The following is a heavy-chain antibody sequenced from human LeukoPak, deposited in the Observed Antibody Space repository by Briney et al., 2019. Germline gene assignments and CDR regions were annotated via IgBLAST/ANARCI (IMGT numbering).Heavy chain of an antibody. J-gene: IGHJ3*02. CDR2: IIPIFGTA. CDR3: ASTILYSTGAGNAFDI. V-gene: IGHV1-69*06. Sequence: GASVKVSCKASGGTFSSYAISWVRQAPGRGLEWMGGIIPIFGTANYTQKFQGRVTITADKSTSTAYMELSSLRSEDTAVYYCASTILYSTGAGNAFDIWGQGTMVTVSS. CDR1: GGTFSSYA. D-gene: IGHD2-8*01.